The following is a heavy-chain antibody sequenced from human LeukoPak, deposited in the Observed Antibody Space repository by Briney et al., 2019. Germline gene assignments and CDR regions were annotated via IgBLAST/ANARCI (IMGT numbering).Heavy chain of an antibody. CDR1: GFTFADYA. D-gene: IGHD3-9*01. Sequence: GGSLRLSCAASGFTFADYAMQWVRQGPGKGLDWVSGISWNSGTIAYADSVKGRFIISRDNAKKSLYLQLNSLGAEDTAFYYCAKVASTYDTLTGAIDGWGQGILVTVSS. V-gene: IGHV3-9*01. J-gene: IGHJ4*02. CDR3: AKVASTYDTLTGAIDG. CDR2: ISWNSGTI.